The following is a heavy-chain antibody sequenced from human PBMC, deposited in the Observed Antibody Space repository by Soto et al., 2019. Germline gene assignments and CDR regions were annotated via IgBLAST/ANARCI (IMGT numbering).Heavy chain of an antibody. CDR3: ARGGYYFDSSRYRGIDAFDI. V-gene: IGHV1-46*01. Sequence: ASVKVSCKASGYTFTSYYMHWVRQAPGQGLEWMGIINPSGGGTTYAQKFQGRVTMTRDTSTYTVYMELSSLRSEDTAVYYCARGGYYFDSSRYRGIDAFDIWGQGTMVTVSS. D-gene: IGHD3-22*01. CDR2: INPSGGGT. J-gene: IGHJ3*02. CDR1: GYTFTSYY.